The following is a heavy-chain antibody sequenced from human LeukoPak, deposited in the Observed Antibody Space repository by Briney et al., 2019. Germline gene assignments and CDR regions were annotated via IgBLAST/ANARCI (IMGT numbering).Heavy chain of an antibody. J-gene: IGHJ4*02. CDR1: GGTFSSYA. V-gene: IGHV1-69*05. D-gene: IGHD3-10*01. CDR2: IIPIFGTA. Sequence: ASVKVSCKASGGTFSSYAISWVRQAPGQGLEWMGGIIPIFGTANYAQKFQGRVTITTDESTSTAYMELSSLRSEDTAVYYCARVDGSGSYNSYWGQGTLVTVSS. CDR3: ARVDGSGSYNSY.